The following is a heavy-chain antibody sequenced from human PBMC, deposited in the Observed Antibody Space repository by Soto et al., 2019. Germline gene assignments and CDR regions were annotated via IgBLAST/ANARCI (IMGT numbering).Heavy chain of an antibody. CDR3: ARDPDYDVLTGPDY. V-gene: IGHV3-30*03. Sequence: PGGSLRLSCAASGFSFSTYGMHWVRQAPGKGLEWVAFISNDGSNKYYADSVKGRFTISRDNSKNTLYLQMNSLRAEDTAVYYCARDPDYDVLTGPDYWGQGTLVTVSS. J-gene: IGHJ4*02. CDR2: ISNDGSNK. D-gene: IGHD3-9*01. CDR1: GFSFSTYG.